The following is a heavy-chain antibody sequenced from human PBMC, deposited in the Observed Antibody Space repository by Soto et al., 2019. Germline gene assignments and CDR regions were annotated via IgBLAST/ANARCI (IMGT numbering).Heavy chain of an antibody. V-gene: IGHV1-8*01. CDR2: MNPNSGNT. CDR1: GYTFTSYD. CDR3: ARERAVAGFDY. J-gene: IGHJ4*02. Sequence: QVQLVQSGAEVKKPGASVKVSCKASGYTFTSYDINWVRQATGQGLEWMGWMNPNSGNTGYGQKXXXXXXXXXXXXXXXXXXXXXXXXXXXXXVXYCARERAVAGFDYWGQGTLVTVSS. D-gene: IGHD6-19*01.